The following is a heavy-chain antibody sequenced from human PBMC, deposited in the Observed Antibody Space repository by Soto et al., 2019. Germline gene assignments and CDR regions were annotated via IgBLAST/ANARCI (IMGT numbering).Heavy chain of an antibody. V-gene: IGHV4-30-4*01. Sequence: SETLSLTCTGSGDYYWSWIRQPPGKGLEWIGYIYYSGSTYYNPSLKSRVTISVDTSKNQFSLKLSSVTAADTAVYYCARGGPILFDIWGQGTMVTVSS. CDR2: IYYSGST. J-gene: IGHJ3*02. CDR1: GDYY. D-gene: IGHD3-3*01. CDR3: ARGGPILFDI.